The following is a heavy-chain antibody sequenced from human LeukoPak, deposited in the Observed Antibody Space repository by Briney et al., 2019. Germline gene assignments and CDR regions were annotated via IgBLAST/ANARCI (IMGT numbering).Heavy chain of an antibody. J-gene: IGHJ6*02. D-gene: IGHD5-18*01. CDR1: GFTVSSNY. CDR3: ASTSRGYSYGFPSRGMDV. V-gene: IGHV3-66*01. CDR2: IYSGGST. Sequence: GGSLRLSCAASGFTVSSNYMSWVRQAPGKGLEWVSVIYSGGSTYYADSVKGRFTNSRDNSKNTLYLQMNSLRAEDTAVYYCASTSRGYSYGFPSRGMDVWGQGTTVTVSS.